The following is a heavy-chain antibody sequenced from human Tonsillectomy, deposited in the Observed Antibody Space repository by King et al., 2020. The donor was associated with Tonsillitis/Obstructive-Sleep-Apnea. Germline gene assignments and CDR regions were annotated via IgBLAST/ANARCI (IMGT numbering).Heavy chain of an antibody. V-gene: IGHV3-11*05. CDR3: ARVPGRAFDI. CDR1: GFTVSDYD. Sequence: QVQLVESGGGLVKPGGSLRLSCAASGFTVSDYDMSWIRQAPGKGLEWVSYISSSSSYTKDADSVKGRFTISRDNAKNSLYLQMNSLRAEDMAVYYCARVPGRAFDIWGQGTMVTVSS. J-gene: IGHJ3*02. CDR2: ISSSSSYT.